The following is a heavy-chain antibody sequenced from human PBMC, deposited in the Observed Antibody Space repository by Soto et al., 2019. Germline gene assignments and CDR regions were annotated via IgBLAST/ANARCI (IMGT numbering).Heavy chain of an antibody. CDR1: GYTFTIYG. J-gene: IGHJ5*02. CDR3: ARGGVVRGVISYTNWFDP. D-gene: IGHD3-10*01. V-gene: IGHV1-18*01. Sequence: ASVKVACESSGYTFTIYGISWVRQAPGQGLEWMGWISAYNGNTNYAQKLQGRVTMTTDTSTSTAYMELRSLRSDDTAVYYCARGGVVRGVISYTNWFDPWGQGALVTVSS. CDR2: ISAYNGNT.